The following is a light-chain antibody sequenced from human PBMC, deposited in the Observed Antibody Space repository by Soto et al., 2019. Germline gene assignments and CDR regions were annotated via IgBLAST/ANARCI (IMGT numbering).Light chain of an antibody. CDR1: QSVSSN. J-gene: IGKJ4*01. CDR2: GAS. CDR3: QQYNNWPLT. Sequence: VVMTQSPAPLAVSPGERATLSCRASQSVSSNLAWYQQHPGQAPRLLIHGASTRATGIPARFSGSGSGTEFTLTISSLQSENFSVYYCQQYNNWPLTFGGGTKVDIK. V-gene: IGKV3-15*01.